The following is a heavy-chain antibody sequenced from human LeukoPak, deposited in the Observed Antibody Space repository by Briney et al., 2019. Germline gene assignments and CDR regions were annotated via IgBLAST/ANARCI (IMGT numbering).Heavy chain of an antibody. CDR3: ARVRLGELSLLDY. CDR1: GYTFTSYD. V-gene: IGHV1-8*01. J-gene: IGHJ4*02. Sequence: ASVKVSCKASGYTFTSYDINWVRQATGQGLEWMGWMNPNSGNTGYAQKFQGRVTMTRNTSISTAYMELSSLRSEDTTVYYCARVRLGELSLLDYWGQGTLVTVSS. D-gene: IGHD3-16*02. CDR2: MNPNSGNT.